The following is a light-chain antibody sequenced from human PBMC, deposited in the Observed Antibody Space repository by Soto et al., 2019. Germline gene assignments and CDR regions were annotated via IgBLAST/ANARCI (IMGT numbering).Light chain of an antibody. V-gene: IGKV1-5*01. J-gene: IGKJ2*01. Sequence: DIQMTQSPSTLSASVGDRVTITCRASQRISTWLAWYQQKPGKAPKLLIYDASSLDSGVPSRFSGSGSGTEFTLTISSLQPDDFATYFCQQSYSTPYTFGQGTKLEIK. CDR1: QRISTW. CDR3: QQSYSTPYT. CDR2: DAS.